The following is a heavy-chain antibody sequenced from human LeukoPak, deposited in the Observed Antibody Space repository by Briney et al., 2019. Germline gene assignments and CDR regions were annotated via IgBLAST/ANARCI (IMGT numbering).Heavy chain of an antibody. D-gene: IGHD1-26*01. CDR2: ISSSGSIT. CDR3: ATSGNSLAY. CDR1: GLTFSNYE. J-gene: IGHJ4*02. Sequence: GGSLRLSCAASGLTFSNYEMNWVRQTPGKGLEWVSTISSSGSITYYADSVKGRFTVSRDNAKRSLSLQMNSLRAEDTAVYYCATSGNSLAYWGQGTLVTVSS. V-gene: IGHV3-48*03.